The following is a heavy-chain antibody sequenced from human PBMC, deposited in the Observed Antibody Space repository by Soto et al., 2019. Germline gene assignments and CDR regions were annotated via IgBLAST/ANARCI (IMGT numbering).Heavy chain of an antibody. CDR2: IFYSGTT. V-gene: IGHV4-31*03. Sequence: ALSPPPPLSCGPPSKGGFYWSWIRQHPGKGLEWIGYIFYSGTTYYNPSLKSRVTISVDTSKNQFSLKLSSVTAADTAVYYCARSVDPWGQGTLVTVSS. CDR1: CGPPSKGGFY. CDR3: ARSVDP. J-gene: IGHJ5*02.